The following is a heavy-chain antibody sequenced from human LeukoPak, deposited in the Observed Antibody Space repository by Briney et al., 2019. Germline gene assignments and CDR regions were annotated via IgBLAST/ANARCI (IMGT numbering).Heavy chain of an antibody. CDR3: AKSPAVRGVNFDY. Sequence: PGGSLRLSCAASGFTFSSYAMSWVRQAPGKGLEWVSAISGSGGSTYYADSVKGQFTISRDNSKNTLYLQMNSLRAEDTAVYYCAKSPAVRGVNFDYWGQGTLVTVSS. CDR2: ISGSGGST. V-gene: IGHV3-23*01. J-gene: IGHJ4*02. D-gene: IGHD3-10*01. CDR1: GFTFSSYA.